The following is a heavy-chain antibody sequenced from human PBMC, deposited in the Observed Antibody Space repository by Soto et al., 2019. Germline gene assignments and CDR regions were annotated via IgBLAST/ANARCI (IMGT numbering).Heavy chain of an antibody. CDR1: GFTFSSYA. Sequence: EVQLLESGGGLVQPGGSLRLSCAASGFTFSSYAMSWVRQAPGKGLEWVSAISGSGGSTYYADSVKGRFTISRDNSKNTLYLQMNSLRAEDTAVYYCAKDLDTAMVTYDWAEEVGPVDYWGQGTLVTVSS. D-gene: IGHD5-18*01. CDR2: ISGSGGST. V-gene: IGHV3-23*01. CDR3: AKDLDTAMVTYDWAEEVGPVDY. J-gene: IGHJ4*02.